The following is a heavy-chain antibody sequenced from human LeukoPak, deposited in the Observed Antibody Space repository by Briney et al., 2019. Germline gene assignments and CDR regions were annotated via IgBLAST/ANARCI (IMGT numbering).Heavy chain of an antibody. CDR1: GFTFTSYA. Sequence: GGSLRLSCAASGFTFTSYAMSWIRQAPGKGLEWVSAISGGGENTYYADSVKGRFTISRDNSKNTLYLQMNSLRAEDTATYYCAKPRAMTTGVGRYFDLWGRGTTVTVSS. D-gene: IGHD1-1*01. J-gene: IGHJ2*01. CDR2: ISGGGENT. V-gene: IGHV3-23*01. CDR3: AKPRAMTTGVGRYFDL.